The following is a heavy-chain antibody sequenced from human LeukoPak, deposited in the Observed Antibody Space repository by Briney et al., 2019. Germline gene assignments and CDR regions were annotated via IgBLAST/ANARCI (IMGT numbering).Heavy chain of an antibody. CDR2: IIPIFGTA. CDR1: GGTFSSYA. CDR3: ARPPRYSGSYFDY. Sequence: GASVKVSCKASGGTFSSYAISWVRQAPGQGLEWMGGIIPIFGTANYAQKFQGRVTITADKSTSTAYMELSSLRSEDTAVYYCARPPRYSGSYFDYWGQGTLSPSPQ. V-gene: IGHV1-69*06. D-gene: IGHD1-26*01. J-gene: IGHJ4*02.